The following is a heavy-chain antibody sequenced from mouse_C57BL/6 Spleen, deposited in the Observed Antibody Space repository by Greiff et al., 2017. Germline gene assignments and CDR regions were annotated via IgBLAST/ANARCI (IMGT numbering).Heavy chain of an antibody. CDR1: GYTFTDYN. J-gene: IGHJ2*01. D-gene: IGHD2-4*01. Sequence: VQLKQSGPELVKPGASVKIPCKASGYTFTDYNMDWVKQSHGKSLEWIGDINPNNGGTIYNQKFKGKATLTVDQSSSTAYMELRSLTSEDTAVYYCARAPTDYDGYYFDYWGQGTTLTVSS. CDR2: INPNNGGT. V-gene: IGHV1-18*01. CDR3: ARAPTDYDGYYFDY.